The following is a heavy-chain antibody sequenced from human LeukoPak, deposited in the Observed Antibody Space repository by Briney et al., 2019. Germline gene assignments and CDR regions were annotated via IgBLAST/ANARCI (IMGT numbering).Heavy chain of an antibody. D-gene: IGHD6-13*01. V-gene: IGHV3-23*01. CDR3: ANYRQSITAAGNSREFADY. J-gene: IGHJ4*02. Sequence: PGGSLRLSCAASGFTFSSYAMNWVRQAPGKGLEWVSGISGSGGSTYYADSVKGRFTISRDNSKNTLSLQMNSLRADDTALYYCANYRQSITAAGNSREFADYWGQGTLVTVSS. CDR2: ISGSGGST. CDR1: GFTFSSYA.